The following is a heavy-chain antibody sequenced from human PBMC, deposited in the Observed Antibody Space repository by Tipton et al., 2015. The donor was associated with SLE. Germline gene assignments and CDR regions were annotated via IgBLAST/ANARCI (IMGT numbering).Heavy chain of an antibody. CDR2: ISGTDGTT. CDR3: AKDRRIAVAGVFGH. CDR1: GFIFRGYA. D-gene: IGHD6-19*01. Sequence: GSLRLSCAASGFIFRGYAMSWVRQAPGKGLEWVSVISGTDGTTHYADSVKGRFTISRDNVKNTLYLQMNSLRTEDTALYYCAKDRRIAVAGVFGHWGQGTLVTFSS. J-gene: IGHJ4*02. V-gene: IGHV3-23*01.